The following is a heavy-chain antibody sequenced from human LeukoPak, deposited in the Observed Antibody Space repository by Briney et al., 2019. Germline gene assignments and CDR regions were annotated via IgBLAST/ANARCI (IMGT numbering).Heavy chain of an antibody. V-gene: IGHV1-46*01. CDR2: INPSGGST. CDR3: ARDSDIVATIPNFDY. D-gene: IGHD5-12*01. Sequence: GASVKVSCKASGYTFTSYYMHWVRQAPGQGLEWMGIINPSGGSTSYAQKFQGRVTMTRDTSTSTVYMELSSLRSEDTAVYYCARDSDIVATIPNFDYWGQGTLVTVSS. J-gene: IGHJ4*02. CDR1: GYTFTSYY.